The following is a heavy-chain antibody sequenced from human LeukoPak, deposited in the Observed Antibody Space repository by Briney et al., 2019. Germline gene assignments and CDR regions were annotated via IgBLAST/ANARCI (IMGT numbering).Heavy chain of an antibody. J-gene: IGHJ4*02. CDR2: IIPIFGTA. CDR1: GGTFSSYA. CDR3: AGNPGVYCSSTSCYRFDY. Sequence: GASVKVSCKASGGTFSSYAIGWVRQAPGQGLEWMGGIIPIFGTANYVQKFQGRVTITTDESTSTAYMELSSLRSEDTAVYYCAGNPGVYCSSTSCYRFDYWGQGTLVTVSS. D-gene: IGHD2-2*01. V-gene: IGHV1-69*05.